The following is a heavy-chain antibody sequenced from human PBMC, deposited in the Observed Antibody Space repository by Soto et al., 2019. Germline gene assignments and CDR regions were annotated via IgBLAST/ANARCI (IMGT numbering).Heavy chain of an antibody. CDR1: GGSISSYY. D-gene: IGHD4-17*01. J-gene: IGHJ6*02. Sequence: SETLSLTCTVSGGSISSYYWSWIRQPPGKGPEWIGYIYYSGSTNYNPSLKSRVTISVDTSKNQFSLRLSSLRSEDTAVYYCARDTDKLYGMDVWGQGTTVTVSS. CDR2: IYYSGST. CDR3: ARDTDKLYGMDV. V-gene: IGHV4-59*01.